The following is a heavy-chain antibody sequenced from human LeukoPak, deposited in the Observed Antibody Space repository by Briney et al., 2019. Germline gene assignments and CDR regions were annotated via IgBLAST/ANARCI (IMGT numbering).Heavy chain of an antibody. Sequence: PGGSLRLSCTASGFTFGDYAMSWVRQAPGKGLEWVGFIRSKAYGGTTEYAASVKGRFTISRDDSKSIAYLQMDSLKTEDTAVYYCTRDDYYYDSSGYYPDDYWGQGTLVTVSS. CDR2: IRSKAYGGTT. CDR1: GFTFGDYA. V-gene: IGHV3-49*04. J-gene: IGHJ4*02. CDR3: TRDDYYYDSSGYYPDDY. D-gene: IGHD3-22*01.